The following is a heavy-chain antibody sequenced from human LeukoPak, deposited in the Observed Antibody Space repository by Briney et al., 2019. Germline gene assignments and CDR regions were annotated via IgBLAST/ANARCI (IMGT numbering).Heavy chain of an antibody. V-gene: IGHV3-48*03. CDR2: ISSSGSTI. CDR1: GFTFSSYE. CDR3: ARDLVAVAHFDH. Sequence: GGSLRLSCAASGFTFSSYEMNWVRQAPGKGLEWVSYISSSGSTIYYADSVKGRFTISRDDAKSSLYLQMNSLRAKDTAVYYCARDLVAVAHFDHWGQGTLVTVSS. J-gene: IGHJ4*02. D-gene: IGHD6-19*01.